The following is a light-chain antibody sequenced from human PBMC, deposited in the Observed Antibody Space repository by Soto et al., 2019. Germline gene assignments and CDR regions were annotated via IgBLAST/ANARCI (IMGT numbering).Light chain of an antibody. V-gene: IGKV1D-12*01. CDR1: QGIRRW. CDR3: QQADSFPYT. CDR2: AAS. J-gene: IGKJ2*01. Sequence: DIQLTQSPSSLSASVGDRVTITCRASQGIRRWLTWYQQRPGKAPKLLISAASTLQSGVPSRFSGTGSGTDFTLTISSLQPEDFATYYCQQADSFPYTFGQGTKLEIK.